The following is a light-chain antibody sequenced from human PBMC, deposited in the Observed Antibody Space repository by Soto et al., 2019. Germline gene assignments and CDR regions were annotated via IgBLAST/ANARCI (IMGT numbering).Light chain of an antibody. CDR1: NIGSKS. CDR2: DDS. V-gene: IGLV3-21*02. J-gene: IGLJ1*01. Sequence: SYELTQPPSVSVAPGQTARITCGGNNIGSKSVHWYQQKPCQAPVLVVYDDSDRPSGIPERFSGSNSGNTATLTISRVEAGDEADYYCQVWDSSSDHSLYVFGTGTKLTVL. CDR3: QVWDSSSDHSLYV.